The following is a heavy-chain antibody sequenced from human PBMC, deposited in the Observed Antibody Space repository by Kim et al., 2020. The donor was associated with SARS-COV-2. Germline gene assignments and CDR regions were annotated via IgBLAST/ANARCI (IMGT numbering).Heavy chain of an antibody. V-gene: IGHV1-69*01. CDR2: A. D-gene: IGHD1-26*01. J-gene: IGHJ4*02. Sequence: ANYAPKFQGRVTSTADESTRPAYMELSSLRSEDTAVYYCARVSGRGVGDYWGQGTLVTVSS. CDR3: ARVSGRGVGDY.